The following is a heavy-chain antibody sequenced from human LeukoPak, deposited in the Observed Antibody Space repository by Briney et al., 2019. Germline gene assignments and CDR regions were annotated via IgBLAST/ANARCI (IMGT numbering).Heavy chain of an antibody. CDR2: ISYDGSNK. CDR3: ARGGYCSSTGCYTVQYAFDI. V-gene: IGHV3-30*03. CDR1: GFTFSSYG. D-gene: IGHD2-2*02. Sequence: GGSLRLSCAASGFTFSSYGMHWVRQAPGKGLEWVAVISYDGSNKYYADSVKGRFTISRDNSKTTLYLQMNSLRAEDTAVYYCARGGYCSSTGCYTVQYAFDIWGQGTMVTVSS. J-gene: IGHJ3*02.